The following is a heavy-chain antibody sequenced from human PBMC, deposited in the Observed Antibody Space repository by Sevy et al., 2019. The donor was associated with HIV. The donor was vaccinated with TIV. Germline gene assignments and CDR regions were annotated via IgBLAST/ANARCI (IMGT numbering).Heavy chain of an antibody. V-gene: IGHV3-7*03. Sequence: GGSLRLSCAASGFDINKHWMSWVRQAPEKGLEWVANIKHDGSESYYVDSLEGRLTISRDNAKNSLSLQINDLRAEDTAMYYCARLPTGLQSFNYLLSTYFDSRGQGTLVTVSS. CDR1: GFDINKHW. J-gene: IGHJ4*02. D-gene: IGHD3-9*01. CDR2: IKHDGSES. CDR3: ARLPTGLQSFNYLLSTYFDS.